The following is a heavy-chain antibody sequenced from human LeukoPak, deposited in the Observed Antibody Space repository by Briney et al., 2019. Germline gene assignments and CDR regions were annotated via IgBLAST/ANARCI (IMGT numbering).Heavy chain of an antibody. J-gene: IGHJ6*02. D-gene: IGHD3-10*01. CDR1: GFTFSNAW. V-gene: IGHV3-15*01. CDR3: TSNFGYYYGMDV. CDR2: IKSKTDGGPT. Sequence: GGSLRLSCAASGFTFSNAWMSWVRQAPGKGLEWVGRIKSKTDGGPTDYAAPVKGRFTISRDDSKNTLYLQMNSLKTEDTAVYYCTSNFGYYYGMDVWGQGTTVTVSS.